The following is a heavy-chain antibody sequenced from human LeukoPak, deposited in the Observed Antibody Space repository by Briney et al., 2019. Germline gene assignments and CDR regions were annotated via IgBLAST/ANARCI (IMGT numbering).Heavy chain of an antibody. Sequence: GGSLRLSCAASGFTFRSYGMHWVRQAPGKGLEYVSAISSNGGRTYYANSVKGRFTISRDNSRNTLYLQVGSLRAEDMAVYYCATYYYDSGGFHFHHWGQGTLVTVSS. D-gene: IGHD3-22*01. CDR2: ISSNGGRT. CDR1: GFTFRSYG. CDR3: ATYYYDSGGFHFHH. J-gene: IGHJ1*01. V-gene: IGHV3-64*01.